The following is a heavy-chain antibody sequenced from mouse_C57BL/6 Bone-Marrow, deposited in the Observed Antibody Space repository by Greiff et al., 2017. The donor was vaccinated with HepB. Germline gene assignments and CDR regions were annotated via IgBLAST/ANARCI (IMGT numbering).Heavy chain of an antibody. CDR3: AREEVDSNFAWFAY. CDR1: GYTFTNYW. CDR2: IYPGGGYT. D-gene: IGHD2-5*01. J-gene: IGHJ3*01. Sequence: QVQLQQSGAELVRPGTSVKMSCKASGYTFTNYWIGWAKQRPGHGLEWIGDIYPGGGYTNYNEKFKGKATLTADKSSSTAYMQFSSLTSEDSAIYYCAREEVDSNFAWFAYWGQGTLVTVSA. V-gene: IGHV1-63*01.